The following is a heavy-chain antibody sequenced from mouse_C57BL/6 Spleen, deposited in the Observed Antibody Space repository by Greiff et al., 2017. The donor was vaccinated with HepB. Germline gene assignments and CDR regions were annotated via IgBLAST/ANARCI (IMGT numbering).Heavy chain of an antibody. V-gene: IGHV3-1*01. CDR3: ARGDHYYAMDY. Sequence: EVQLVESGPGMVKPSQSLSLTCTVTGYSITSGYDWHWIRHFPGNKLEWMGYISYSGSTNYNPSLKSRISITHDTSKNHFFLKLNSVTTEDTATYYCARGDHYYAMDYWGQGTSVTVSS. J-gene: IGHJ4*01. CDR2: ISYSGST. CDR1: GYSITSGYD.